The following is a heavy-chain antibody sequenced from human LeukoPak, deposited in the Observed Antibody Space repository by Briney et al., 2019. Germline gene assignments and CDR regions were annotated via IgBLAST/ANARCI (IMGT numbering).Heavy chain of an antibody. V-gene: IGHV4-34*01. J-gene: IGHJ4*02. CDR2: INHSGST. D-gene: IGHD4-17*01. Sequence: TSETLSLTCAVYGGSFSGYYWSWIRQSPGKGLERIGEINHSGSTNYNPSLKSRVTISVDTSKNQFSLKLSSVTAADTAVYYCARRRAFPYGDYDYWGQGTLVTVSS. CDR1: GGSFSGYY. CDR3: ARRRAFPYGDYDY.